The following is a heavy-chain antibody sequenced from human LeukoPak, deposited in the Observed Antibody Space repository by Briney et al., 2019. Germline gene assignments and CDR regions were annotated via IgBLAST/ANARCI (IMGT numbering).Heavy chain of an antibody. V-gene: IGHV5-51*01. CDR2: IYPSDSDT. J-gene: IGHJ4*02. CDR3: ARPSNSGYDF. Sequence: AASLKISSKASGYSFSNYWIGWVRQMPAESLEWMGIIYPSDSDTRYSPSFQGQVTISADMSISTAYLQWSSLKASDTAMYYCARPSNSGYDFWGQGALVTVSS. D-gene: IGHD5-12*01. CDR1: GYSFSNYW.